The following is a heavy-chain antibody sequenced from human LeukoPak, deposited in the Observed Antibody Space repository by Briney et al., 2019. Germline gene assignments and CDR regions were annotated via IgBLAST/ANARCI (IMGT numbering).Heavy chain of an antibody. CDR1: GGSISSDGYS. CDR2: IYHSGST. J-gene: IGHJ4*02. D-gene: IGHD4-17*01. V-gene: IGHV4-30-2*01. CDR3: ARGRYGDYAY. Sequence: PSETLSLTCAVSGGSISSDGYSWSWIRQQPGKGLEWIGYIYHSGSTYYNPSLKSRVTISVDRSKNQFSPKLSSVTAADTAVYYCARGRYGDYAYWGQGTLVTVSS.